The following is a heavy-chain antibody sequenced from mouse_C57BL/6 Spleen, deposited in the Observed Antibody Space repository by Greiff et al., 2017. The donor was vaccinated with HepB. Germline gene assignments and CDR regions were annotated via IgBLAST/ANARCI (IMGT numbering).Heavy chain of an antibody. Sequence: VQLQQSGAELVRPGTSVKVSCKASGYAFTNYLIEWVKQRPGQGLEWIGVINPGSGCTNYNEKFKGKATLTADKSSSTAYMQLSSLTSEDSAVYFCARDYYGSPWFAYWGQGTLVTVSA. D-gene: IGHD1-1*01. CDR1: GYAFTNYL. CDR3: ARDYYGSPWFAY. V-gene: IGHV1-54*01. CDR2: INPGSGCT. J-gene: IGHJ3*01.